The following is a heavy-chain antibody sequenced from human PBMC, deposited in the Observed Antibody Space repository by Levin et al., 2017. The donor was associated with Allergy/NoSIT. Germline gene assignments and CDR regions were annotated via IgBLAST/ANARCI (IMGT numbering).Heavy chain of an antibody. CDR1: GGSIISGTYS. CDR3: ARLPTGFPNWFDP. CDR2: FHYSGNT. D-gene: IGHD5/OR15-5a*01. J-gene: IGHJ5*02. Sequence: NSSETLSLTCTVSGGSIISGTYSWGWVRQTPGTRLEWIGTFHYSGNTYYNPSLKSRVTVSVDTSRNQFSLKVNSVIAADTAVYYCARLPTGFPNWFDPWGQGTLVTVSS. V-gene: IGHV4-39*01.